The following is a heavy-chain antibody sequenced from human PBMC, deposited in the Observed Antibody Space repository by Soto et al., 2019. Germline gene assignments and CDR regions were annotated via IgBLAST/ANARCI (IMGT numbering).Heavy chain of an antibody. CDR2: MNPNSGNT. CDR3: ARGYSNLVYFDY. Sequence: ASVKVSCKASGYTFTSYDISWVRQATGQGLEWMGWMNPNSGNTGYAQKFQGRVTMTRNTSISTAYMELSSLRSEDTAVYYCARGYSNLVYFDYWGQGTLVTVPS. V-gene: IGHV1-8*01. D-gene: IGHD4-4*01. CDR1: GYTFTSYD. J-gene: IGHJ4*02.